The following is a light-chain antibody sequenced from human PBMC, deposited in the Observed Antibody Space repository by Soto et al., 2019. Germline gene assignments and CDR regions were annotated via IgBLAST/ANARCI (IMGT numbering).Light chain of an antibody. V-gene: IGLV1-51*01. J-gene: IGLJ1*01. Sequence: QSVLTQPPSVSAAPGQKVTISCSGSSSNIGNNYVSWYQQLPGTAPKLLIYDNNKRPSGIPDRFSGSKSGTPATLGITGLQTGDEADYYCGTWDSSLSAYVFGPGTKVTVL. CDR1: SSNIGNNY. CDR2: DNN. CDR3: GTWDSSLSAYV.